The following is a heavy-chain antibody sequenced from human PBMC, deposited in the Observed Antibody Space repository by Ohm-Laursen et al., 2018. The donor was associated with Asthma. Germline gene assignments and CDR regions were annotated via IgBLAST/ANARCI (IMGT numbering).Heavy chain of an antibody. V-gene: IGHV4-31*03. D-gene: IGHD3-10*01. Sequence: TLSLTCTVSGGSISSGGHYWTWIRHHPGKGLEWIGYIHYGGNTYYNPSLQSRVTISADTSKNQVSLKLSSVTAADTAIYYCASGQYYYASGQDYWGQGTLVTVSS. J-gene: IGHJ4*02. CDR2: IHYGGNT. CDR3: ASGQYYYASGQDY. CDR1: GGSISSGGHY.